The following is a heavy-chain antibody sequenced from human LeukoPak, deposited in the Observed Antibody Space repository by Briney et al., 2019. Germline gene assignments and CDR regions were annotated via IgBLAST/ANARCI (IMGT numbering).Heavy chain of an antibody. CDR1: GFTFSSYC. J-gene: IGHJ5*02. CDR2: IKQDGSGR. Sequence: GGSLRLSCAASGFTFSSYCMSSFRHAPGEGLDWVANIKQDGSGRYYVDPVKGRFTISRDNAKNSLYLQMTSLRAEDTAVYCCAPSGYCSGGSCYSGFDPWGQGTLVTVSS. CDR3: APSGYCSGGSCYSGFDP. D-gene: IGHD2-15*01. V-gene: IGHV3-7*01.